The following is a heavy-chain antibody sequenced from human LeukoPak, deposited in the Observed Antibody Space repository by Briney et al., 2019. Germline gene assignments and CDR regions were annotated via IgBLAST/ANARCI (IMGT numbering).Heavy chain of an antibody. J-gene: IGHJ4*02. Sequence: GESLKISCKGSGYTFTNYWIGWVRQMPGKGLEFMGIIYPGDSDTRYSPSFQGQVTISVDKSINTAYLQWSSLKASDTAMYYCARQDDILTGFAAPPDYWGQGTLVTVSS. CDR3: ARQDDILTGFAAPPDY. CDR2: IYPGDSDT. V-gene: IGHV5-51*01. D-gene: IGHD3-9*01. CDR1: GYTFTNYW.